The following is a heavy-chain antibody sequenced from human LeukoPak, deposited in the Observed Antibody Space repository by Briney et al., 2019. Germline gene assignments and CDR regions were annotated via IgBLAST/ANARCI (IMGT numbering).Heavy chain of an antibody. CDR1: GYIFTDYA. CDR3: ATARWTSTVTTYYLDC. D-gene: IGHD4-17*01. Sequence: ASVKVSCKASGYIFTDYAIQCERQAPGQALEWMGWINAGNGKTKYSQKFQGRVTITRDTSASTAYMELSGLRSDDTAVFYCATARWTSTVTTYYLDCWGRGSLVTVPS. CDR2: INAGNGKT. J-gene: IGHJ4*02. V-gene: IGHV1-3*01.